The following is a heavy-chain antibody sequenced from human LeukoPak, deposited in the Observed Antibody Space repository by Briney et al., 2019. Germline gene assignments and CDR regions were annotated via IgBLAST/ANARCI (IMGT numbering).Heavy chain of an antibody. CDR1: GFTFDDYA. Sequence: GGSLRLSCAASGFTFDDYAMHWVRQAPGKGPEWVSGISWNSGSIGYADSVKGRFTISRDNAKNSLYLQMNSLRAEDTALYYCAKDRTYSSSLYFDYWGQGTLVTVSS. D-gene: IGHD6-6*01. J-gene: IGHJ4*02. CDR2: ISWNSGSI. V-gene: IGHV3-9*01. CDR3: AKDRTYSSSLYFDY.